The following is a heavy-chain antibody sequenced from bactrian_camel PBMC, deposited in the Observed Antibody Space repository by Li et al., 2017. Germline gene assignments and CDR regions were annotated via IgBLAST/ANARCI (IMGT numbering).Heavy chain of an antibody. CDR2: IDTGGAT. D-gene: IGHD2*01. J-gene: IGHJ4*01. V-gene: IGHV3S57*01. Sequence: VQLVESGGGSVQVGGSLRLSCVASGHSISRYYMGWFRQGPGKEREGVAFIDTGGATNYAYSAAGRFTISRDNANNALYLQMNSLKPEDTAMYYCAADFRGNWCGQHMYNDWGPGTQVTVS. CDR3: AADFRGNWCGQHMYND. CDR1: GHSISRYY.